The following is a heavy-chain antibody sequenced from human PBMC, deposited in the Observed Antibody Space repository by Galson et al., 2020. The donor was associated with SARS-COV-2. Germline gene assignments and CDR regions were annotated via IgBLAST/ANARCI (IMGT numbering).Heavy chain of an antibody. Sequence: SETLSLTCPVSGASIRSGRYHWSWIRKPAGKGLESIGRIYTSGNTNYNPSLKSRVTISLDTSKNQFSLRLRSVTAADTAVYYCARGEFLEFYYYGMDVWGQGTTVTVSS. D-gene: IGHD3-3*01. V-gene: IGHV4-61*02. CDR3: ARGEFLEFYYYGMDV. J-gene: IGHJ6*02. CDR2: IYTSGNT. CDR1: GASIRSGRYH.